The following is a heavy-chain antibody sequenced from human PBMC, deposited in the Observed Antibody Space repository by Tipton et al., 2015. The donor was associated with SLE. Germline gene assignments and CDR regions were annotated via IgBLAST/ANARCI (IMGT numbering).Heavy chain of an antibody. Sequence: TLSLTCTVSGGSISSYYWSWIRQPPGKGLEWIGNIYYSGSTNHNPSLKSRVTISLDTSKNQFSLKLSSVTAADTAVYYCARDSKMYGWYDGMDVWGQGTTVTVSS. V-gene: IGHV4-59*01. D-gene: IGHD6-19*01. CDR3: ARDSKMYGWYDGMDV. CDR1: GGSISSYY. CDR2: IYYSGST. J-gene: IGHJ6*02.